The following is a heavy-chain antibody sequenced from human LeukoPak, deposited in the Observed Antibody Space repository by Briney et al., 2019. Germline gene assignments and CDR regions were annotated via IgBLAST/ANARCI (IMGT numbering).Heavy chain of an antibody. V-gene: IGHV6-1*01. CDR3: ARLGSGSNY. CDR2: TYYRSKWYT. D-gene: IGHD3-10*01. CDR1: GDSVSSNSAA. Sequence: SQTLSLTCAISGDSVSSNSAAWNWIGQSPSRGLEWLGRTYYRSKWYTEYAVSVKSRITINPDTSKNRFSLQLSSVNPEDTAVYYCARLGSGSNYWGQGTLVTVSS. J-gene: IGHJ4*02.